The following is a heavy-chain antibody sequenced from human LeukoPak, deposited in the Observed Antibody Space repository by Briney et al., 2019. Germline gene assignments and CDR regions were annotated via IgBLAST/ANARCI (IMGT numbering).Heavy chain of an antibody. Sequence: GGSLRLSCAASGFTFSNYEMNWVRQAPGKGLEWVSAISGSGGSTYYADSVKGRYTISRDNSKNTLYLQMNSLRAEDTAVYYCAKVQAAAADDAFDIWGQGTMVTVSS. V-gene: IGHV3-23*01. D-gene: IGHD6-13*01. CDR3: AKVQAAAADDAFDI. CDR2: ISGSGGST. CDR1: GFTFSNYE. J-gene: IGHJ3*02.